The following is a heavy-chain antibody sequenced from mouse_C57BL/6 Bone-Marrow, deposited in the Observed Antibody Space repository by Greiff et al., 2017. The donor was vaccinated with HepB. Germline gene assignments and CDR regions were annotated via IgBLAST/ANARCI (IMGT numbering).Heavy chain of an antibody. CDR3: ARRPPMDY. J-gene: IGHJ4*01. CDR2: IDPSDSYT. V-gene: IGHV1-69*01. CDR1: GYTFTSYW. Sequence: QVQLKQPGAELVMPGASVKLSCKASGYTFTSYWMHWVKQRPGQGLEWIGEIDPSDSYTNYNQKFKGKSTLTVDKSSSTAYMQLSSLTSEDSAVYYCARRPPMDYWGQGTSVTVSS.